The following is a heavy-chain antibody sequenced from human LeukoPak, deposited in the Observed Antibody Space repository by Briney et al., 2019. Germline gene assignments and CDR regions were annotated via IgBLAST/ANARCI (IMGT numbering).Heavy chain of an antibody. CDR3: ARSNHGCHDY. V-gene: IGHV3-74*01. D-gene: IGHD4-11*01. CDR1: GFTVSSNY. Sequence: GGSLRLSCAASGFTVSSNYMSWVRQAPGKGLVWVSRINNDGSSTPYADSVKGRFTISRDNAKNTLYLQMNSLRAEDTAVYYCARSNHGCHDYWGQGTLVTVSS. CDR2: INNDGSST. J-gene: IGHJ4*02.